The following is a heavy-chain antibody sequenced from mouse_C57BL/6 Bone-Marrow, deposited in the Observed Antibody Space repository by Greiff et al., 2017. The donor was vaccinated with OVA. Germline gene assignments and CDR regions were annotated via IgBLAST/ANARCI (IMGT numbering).Heavy chain of an antibody. J-gene: IGHJ3*01. CDR2: LVPENGDT. Sequence: VQLQQSGAELVRPGASVKLSCTASGFNIKDDYLHWVKQRPEQGLEWIGWLVPENGDTEYASKLQGKATITADTSSNTASLQLSRLSAEDTAFYYWTAELLCPAWFAYWGQGTRVTVSA. V-gene: IGHV14-4*01. CDR1: GFNIKDDY. CDR3: TAELLCPAWFAY. D-gene: IGHD2-12*01.